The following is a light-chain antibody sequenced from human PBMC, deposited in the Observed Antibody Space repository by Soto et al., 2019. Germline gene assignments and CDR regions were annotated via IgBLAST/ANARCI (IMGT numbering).Light chain of an antibody. V-gene: IGKV3-20*01. CDR2: GAS. J-gene: IGKJ3*01. CDR3: QQYGSSPFT. Sequence: EIVLTQSPGTLSLSPGERATLSCRASQSVSSSFLAWYQQKPGQAPRLLIYGASSRATGIPDRFRGSGSGTDFTLTISRLEPEDFAVYYCQQYGSSPFTFGPGTKVDFK. CDR1: QSVSSSF.